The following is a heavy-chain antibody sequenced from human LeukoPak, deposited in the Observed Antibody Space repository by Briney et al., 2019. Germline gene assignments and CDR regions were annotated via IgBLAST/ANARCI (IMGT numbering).Heavy chain of an antibody. CDR3: ARARVQSLSGWYNYYGMDV. V-gene: IGHV4-34*01. Sequence: SETLSLTCAVYGGSFSGYYWSWIRQPPGKGLEWIGEINHSGSTNYNPSLKSRVTISVDTSKNQFSLKLSSVTAADTAVYYCARARVQSLSGWYNYYGMDVWGQGTTVTISS. J-gene: IGHJ6*02. CDR2: INHSGST. D-gene: IGHD6-19*01. CDR1: GGSFSGYY.